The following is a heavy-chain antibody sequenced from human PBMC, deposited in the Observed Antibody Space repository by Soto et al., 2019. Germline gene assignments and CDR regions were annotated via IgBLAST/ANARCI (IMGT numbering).Heavy chain of an antibody. D-gene: IGHD3-16*01. CDR2: IYWDDDK. V-gene: IGHV2-5*02. CDR3: AHNRGDGDYFQY. CDR1: GFSLSTGGMS. J-gene: IGHJ4*02. Sequence: QITLKESGPTLVKPTQTLTLTCTFSGFSLSTGGMSVSWIRQPPGKALEWLSVIYWDDDKRYSPSLKTRLTIDKDTSKNQVVLKMTNMDPLDTATYYCAHNRGDGDYFQYWGQGTMVSVSS.